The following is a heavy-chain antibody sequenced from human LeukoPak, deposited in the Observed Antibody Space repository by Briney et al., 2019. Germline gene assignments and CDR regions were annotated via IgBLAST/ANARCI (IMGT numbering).Heavy chain of an antibody. D-gene: IGHD3-22*01. CDR3: ARVPYYYDSSGYPGPDY. J-gene: IGHJ4*02. V-gene: IGHV3-30*03. CDR1: GLTFSNYG. Sequence: PGGSLRLSCAASGLTFSNYGMHWVREARGKGLEWVAVVSYDGTSKYYADSVKGRFTISRDNSKNTLYLQMNSLRAEDTAVYYCARVPYYYDSSGYPGPDYWGQGTLVTVSS. CDR2: VSYDGTSK.